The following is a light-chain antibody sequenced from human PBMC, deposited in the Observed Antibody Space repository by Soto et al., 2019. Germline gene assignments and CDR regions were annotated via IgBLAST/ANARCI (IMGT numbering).Light chain of an antibody. CDR1: QSVSNSY. J-gene: IGKJ2*01. V-gene: IGKV3-20*01. Sequence: EIVLTQSPGTLSLSPGERATLSCRASQSVSNSYLAWYQQKPGQAPRLLIYGASKRATGIPDRFSGIGSGTDFTLTISRLEPEDFAVYYCQLYGSSPYTFGQGTKLEIK. CDR2: GAS. CDR3: QLYGSSPYT.